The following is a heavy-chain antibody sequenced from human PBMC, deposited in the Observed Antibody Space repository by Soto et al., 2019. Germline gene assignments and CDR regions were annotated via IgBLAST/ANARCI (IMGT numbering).Heavy chain of an antibody. J-gene: IGHJ4*02. CDR3: AKGFGKLPLDH. CDR2: ISYDGSNK. CDR1: GFTFSSYG. Sequence: QVQLVESGGGVVQPGRSLRLSCAATGFTFSSYGMHWVRQAPGKGLEWVAVISYDGSNKYYADSVKGRFTISRDNSKNMLYLQMNILRVEDTAVYYCAKGFGKLPLDHWGQGTLVTVSS. V-gene: IGHV3-30*18. D-gene: IGHD3-10*01.